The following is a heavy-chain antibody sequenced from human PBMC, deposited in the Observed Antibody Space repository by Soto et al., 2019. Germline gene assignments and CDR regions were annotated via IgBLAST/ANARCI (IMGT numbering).Heavy chain of an antibody. D-gene: IGHD3-16*01. CDR3: ARERGGSTLSSKPLGEWFDP. V-gene: IGHV4-59*01. Sequence: QVQLQESGPGLVRPSETLSLTCTVSGVSINNFFWSWIRQTPGKGLEWIGYVYQGGTAAYLSEGDITAYTHSLATRATIPPPVPTTKFPLWLTPVTAAATDVYYCARERGGSTLSSKPLGEWFDPWGQGTLVTVSS. J-gene: IGHJ5*02. CDR2: VYQGGTAAYLSEGDIT. CDR1: GVSINNFF.